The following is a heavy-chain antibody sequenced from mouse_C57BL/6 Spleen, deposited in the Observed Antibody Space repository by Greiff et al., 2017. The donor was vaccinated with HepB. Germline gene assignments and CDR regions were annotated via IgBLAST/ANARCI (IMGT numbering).Heavy chain of an antibody. CDR2: INPNNGGT. V-gene: IGHV1-26*01. CDR3: ARFPDGYYSDY. CDR1: GYTFTDYY. D-gene: IGHD2-3*01. Sequence: EVQLQQSGPELVKPGASVKISCKASGYTFTDYYMNWVKQSHGKSLEWIGDINPNNGGTSYNQKFKGKATLTVDKSSSTAYMELRSLTSEDSAVYYCARFPDGYYSDYWGQGTTLTVSS. J-gene: IGHJ2*01.